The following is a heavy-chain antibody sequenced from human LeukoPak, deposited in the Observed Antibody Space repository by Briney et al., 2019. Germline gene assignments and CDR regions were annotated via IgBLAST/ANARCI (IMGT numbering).Heavy chain of an antibody. CDR2: ISAYNGNT. CDR1: GYTFTSYG. CDR3: TRDLDHYSASPGAFDI. D-gene: IGHD1-26*01. Sequence: ASVKVSCKASGYTFTSYGISWVRQAPGQGLEWMGWISAYNGNTNYAQKLQGRVTMTTDTSTSKAYMELRSLRSDDTAAYYCTRDLDHYSASPGAFDIWGQGTMVTVSS. V-gene: IGHV1-18*01. J-gene: IGHJ3*02.